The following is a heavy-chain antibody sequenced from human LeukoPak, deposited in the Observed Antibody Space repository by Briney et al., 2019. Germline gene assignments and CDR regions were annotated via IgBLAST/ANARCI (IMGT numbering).Heavy chain of an antibody. CDR1: GYTFTGYY. D-gene: IGHD2-2*02. Sequence: ASVKVSCKASGYTFTGYYMHWVRQAPGQGLEWMGWINPNSGGTNYAQKFQGRVTMTRDTSISTAYMELSRLRSDDTAVYYCARGGYCSSTSCYIGWFGPWGQGTLVTVSS. V-gene: IGHV1-2*02. CDR2: INPNSGGT. CDR3: ARGGYCSSTSCYIGWFGP. J-gene: IGHJ5*02.